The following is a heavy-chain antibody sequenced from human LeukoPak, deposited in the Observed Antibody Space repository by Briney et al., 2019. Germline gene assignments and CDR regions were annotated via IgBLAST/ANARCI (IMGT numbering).Heavy chain of an antibody. CDR3: ARFGYGSTYYYYMDV. D-gene: IGHD3-10*01. V-gene: IGHV1-46*01. CDR2: INPSGGST. Sequence: ASVKVSCKASGYTFTSYYMHWVRQAPGQGLEWMGIINPSGGSTSYAQKFQGRVTMTRDMSTSTVYTELSSLRSEDTAVYYCARFGYGSTYYYYMDVWGKGTTVTVSS. CDR1: GYTFTSYY. J-gene: IGHJ6*03.